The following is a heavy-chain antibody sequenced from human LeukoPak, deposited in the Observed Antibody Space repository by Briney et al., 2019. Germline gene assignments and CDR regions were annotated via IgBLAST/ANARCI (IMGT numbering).Heavy chain of an antibody. Sequence: ASVKVSCKASGYTFTSYAMHWVRQAPGQRLEWMGWINAGNGNTKYSQKFQGRVTITMDTSASTAYMELSSLRSEDTAVYYCARNKTHCCKGWNRYPPPPRDWGQGTLVTVSS. CDR1: GYTFTSYA. J-gene: IGHJ4*02. CDR3: ARNKTHCCKGWNRYPPPPRD. D-gene: IGHD2-2*01. V-gene: IGHV1-3*01. CDR2: INAGNGNT.